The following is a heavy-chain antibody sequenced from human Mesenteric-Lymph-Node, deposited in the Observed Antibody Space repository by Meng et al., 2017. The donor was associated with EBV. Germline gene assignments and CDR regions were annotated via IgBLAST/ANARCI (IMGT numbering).Heavy chain of an antibody. D-gene: IGHD3-10*01. CDR3: ARGCRFDYYGSLPLFGY. CDR1: GWSFSGYY. CDR2: INHSGST. Sequence: QVRLQQWGARQLKPSETLSLTSAVYGWSFSGYYWSWIRQPPGKGLGWIGEINHSGSTNYNPSLKSRVTISVDTSKNQFSLKLNSVTAADTAVYYCARGCRFDYYGSLPLFGYWGQGTLVTVSS. V-gene: IGHV4-34*01. J-gene: IGHJ4*02.